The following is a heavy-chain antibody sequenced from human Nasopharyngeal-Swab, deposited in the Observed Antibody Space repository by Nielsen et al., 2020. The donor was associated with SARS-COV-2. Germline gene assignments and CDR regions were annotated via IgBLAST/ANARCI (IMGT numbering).Heavy chain of an antibody. CDR2: ISAYNGNT. J-gene: IGHJ4*02. Sequence: WVRQAPGQGLEWMEWISAYNGNTNYAQKLQGRVTMTTDTSTSTAYMELRSLRSDDTAVYYCARDIAVAGLFDYWGQGTLVTVSS. V-gene: IGHV1-18*01. D-gene: IGHD6-19*01. CDR3: ARDIAVAGLFDY.